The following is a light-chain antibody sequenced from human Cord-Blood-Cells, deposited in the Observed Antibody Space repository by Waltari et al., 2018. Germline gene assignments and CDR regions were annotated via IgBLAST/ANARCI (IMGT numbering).Light chain of an antibody. CDR2: AAF. Sequence: AIRMTQSPSSFSASTGDRVTITCRSSQGISSYLACYQQKPGKAPKLLIYAAFNLRSGVPSRFCGSGSGTVFTLAISCLQSEDLANYSCQQYYSYPLTFGQGTKVEIK. V-gene: IGKV1-8*01. J-gene: IGKJ1*01. CDR3: QQYYSYPLT. CDR1: QGISSY.